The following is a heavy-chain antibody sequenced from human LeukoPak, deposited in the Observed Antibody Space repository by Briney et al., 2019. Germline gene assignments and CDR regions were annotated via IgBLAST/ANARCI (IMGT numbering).Heavy chain of an antibody. V-gene: IGHV1-18*01. Sequence: ASVKVSFTASGGTFSIYAISWVRQAPGQGLEWMGWISAYNGNTNYAQKLQGRVTMTTDTSTSTAYMELRSLRSDDTAVYYCARSYRTMVRGVISLVDYWGQGTLVTVSS. J-gene: IGHJ4*02. CDR1: GGTFSIYA. CDR2: ISAYNGNT. D-gene: IGHD3-10*01. CDR3: ARSYRTMVRGVISLVDY.